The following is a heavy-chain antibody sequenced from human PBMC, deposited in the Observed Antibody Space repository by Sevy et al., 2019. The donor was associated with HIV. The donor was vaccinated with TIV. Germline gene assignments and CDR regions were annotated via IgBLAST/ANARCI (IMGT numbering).Heavy chain of an antibody. J-gene: IGHJ4*02. CDR3: ARDLEFYDYGDYGPAFMHDY. V-gene: IGHV3-33*01. CDR2: IWFDGSKT. CDR1: GFTFSTYG. Sequence: GGSLRLSCAASGFTFSTYGMHWVRQAPGKGLEWVAVIWFDGSKTYYADSVKGRFTISRDIAKNTLHLQMNSLRVEDTAVYYCARDLEFYDYGDYGPAFMHDYWGQGTLVTVSS. D-gene: IGHD4-17*01.